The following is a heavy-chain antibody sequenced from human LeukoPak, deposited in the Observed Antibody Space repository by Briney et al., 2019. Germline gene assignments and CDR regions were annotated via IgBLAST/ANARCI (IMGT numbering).Heavy chain of an antibody. J-gene: IGHJ6*02. V-gene: IGHV4-61*01. D-gene: IGHD6-13*01. CDR1: GGSIITGSYY. CDR3: ARRSLVHTVGYYYSMDV. CDR2: IYYSGST. Sequence: SQTLSLTCTVSGGSIITGSYYWSWIRQPPGKGLEWIGYIYYSGSTDYHPSLKSRATISVDTSKKQFSLKLSSVTAADTAVYYCARRSLVHTVGYYYSMDVWGQGTTVTVSS.